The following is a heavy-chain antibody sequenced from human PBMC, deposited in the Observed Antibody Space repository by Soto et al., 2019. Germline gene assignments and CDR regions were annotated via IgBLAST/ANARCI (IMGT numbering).Heavy chain of an antibody. CDR1: GFTVKNYQ. CDR3: ARDPSTTGYYGLDV. CDR2: IYSGGVT. V-gene: IGHV3-53*01. J-gene: IGHJ6*02. Sequence: EVQLVESGGGLIQPGGSLTLSCAASGFTVKNYQMNWVRQAPGKGLEWVSVIYSGGVTYYPDSVRGRFTTIRDTSKNTVYLQMHSLRADDTAIYYCARDPSTTGYYGLDVWGQGPTVTVSS.